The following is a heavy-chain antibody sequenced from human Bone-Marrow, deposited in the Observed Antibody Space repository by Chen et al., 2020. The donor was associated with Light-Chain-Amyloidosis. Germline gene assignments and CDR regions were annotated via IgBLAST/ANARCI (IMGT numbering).Heavy chain of an antibody. D-gene: IGHD3-10*01. CDR3: ARARLNMVRGVAPYYFDY. V-gene: IGHV4-34*01. CDR2: INHPGGT. CDR1: GASFSGYY. Sequence: QVQLQQWGAGLLKPSETLSLTCAVSGASFSGYYWTYLRQLPGKGMEWIGRINHPGGTVYNPSLQSRATISIDTSKNQFFLSLTSVSAADTAMYYCARARLNMVRGVAPYYFDYWGQGTLVTVSS. J-gene: IGHJ4*02.